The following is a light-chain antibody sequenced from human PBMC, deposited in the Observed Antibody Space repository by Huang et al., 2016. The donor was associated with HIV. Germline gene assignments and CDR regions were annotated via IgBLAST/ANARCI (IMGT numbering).Light chain of an antibody. V-gene: IGKV1-39*01. J-gene: IGKJ1*01. CDR1: QSITTY. CDR2: ATD. CDR3: QQGYTTSWT. Sequence: DIQMTQSPSSLSASVGDRVTITCRASQSITTYLKWYQQKPGKAPTLLIYATDSLQSGVPSRFRGRGSGTEFTLTISSLQPDDFATYYCQQGYTTSWTFGPGTKVE.